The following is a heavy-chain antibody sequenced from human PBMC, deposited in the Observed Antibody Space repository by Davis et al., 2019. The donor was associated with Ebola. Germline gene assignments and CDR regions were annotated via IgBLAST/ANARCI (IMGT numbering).Heavy chain of an antibody. V-gene: IGHV4-34*01. Sequence: PSETLSLTCAVYGGSFSGYYWSWIRQLPGKGLEWIGEINHSGSTNYNPSLKSRVTISVDTSKNQFSLKLSSVTAADTAVYYCARGYDFWSGYYGYWGQGTLVTVSS. D-gene: IGHD3-3*01. J-gene: IGHJ4*02. CDR3: ARGYDFWSGYYGY. CDR1: GGSFSGYY. CDR2: INHSGST.